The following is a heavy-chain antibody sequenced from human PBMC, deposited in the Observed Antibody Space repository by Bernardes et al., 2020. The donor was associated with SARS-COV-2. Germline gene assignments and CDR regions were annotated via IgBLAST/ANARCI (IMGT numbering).Heavy chain of an antibody. J-gene: IGHJ6*02. CDR1: GGSFSGYY. CDR3: ARGAPVDTAMVQYGMDV. Sequence: SETLSLTCAVYGGSFSGYYWSWIRKPPGKGLEWIGEINHSGSTNYNPSLKSRVTISVDTSKNQFSLKLSSVTAADTAVYYFARGAPVDTAMVQYGMDVWGQGTTVTVSS. D-gene: IGHD5-18*01. CDR2: INHSGST. V-gene: IGHV4-34*01.